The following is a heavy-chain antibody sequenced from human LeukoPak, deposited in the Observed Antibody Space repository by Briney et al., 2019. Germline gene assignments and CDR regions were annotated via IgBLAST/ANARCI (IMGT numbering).Heavy chain of an antibody. J-gene: IGHJ3*02. CDR1: GFTFSSYS. CDR3: ARGGHDPGIPFDI. Sequence: GGSLRLSCAASGFTFSSYSMNWVRQAPGKGLEWVSSISSSSSYIYYADSVKGRFTISRDNAKNSLYLQMNSLRADDTAVYYCARGGHDPGIPFDIWGQVTMVTVSS. D-gene: IGHD1-1*01. V-gene: IGHV3-21*01. CDR2: ISSSSSYI.